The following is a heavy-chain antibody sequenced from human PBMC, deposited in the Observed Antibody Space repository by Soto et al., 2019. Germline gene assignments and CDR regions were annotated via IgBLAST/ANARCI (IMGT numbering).Heavy chain of an antibody. CDR2: ISYDGSNK. J-gene: IGHJ6*02. CDR3: ARERRYYYGSGSYYKPSSPYGMDG. V-gene: IGHV3-30-3*01. D-gene: IGHD3-10*01. Sequence: GASLRLSCAASGFTFSSYAMHWVRQAPGKGLERVAVISYDGSNKYYADSVKGRFTISRDNSKNTLYLQMNSLRAEDTAVYYCARERRYYYGSGSYYKPSSPYGMDGWGQGTTVTV. CDR1: GFTFSSYA.